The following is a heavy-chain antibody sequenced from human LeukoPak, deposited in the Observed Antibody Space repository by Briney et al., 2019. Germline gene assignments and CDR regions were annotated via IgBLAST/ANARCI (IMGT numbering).Heavy chain of an antibody. D-gene: IGHD2-8*01. J-gene: IGHJ5*02. V-gene: IGHV4-59*08. Sequence: PSETLSLTCTVSGGSISSYYWSWIRQPPGKGLEWIGYIYYSGSTNYNPSLKSRVTISVDTSKNQFSLKLSSVTAADTAVYYCARHPIVLMVYALNWFDPWGQGTLVTVSS. CDR3: ARHPIVLMVYALNWFDP. CDR2: IYYSGST. CDR1: GGSISSYY.